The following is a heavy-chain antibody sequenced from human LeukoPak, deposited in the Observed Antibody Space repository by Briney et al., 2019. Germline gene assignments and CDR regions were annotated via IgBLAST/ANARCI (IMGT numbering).Heavy chain of an antibody. J-gene: IGHJ4*02. CDR3: ARDGRGIAAAGSPLVFDY. V-gene: IGHV3-53*01. CDR1: GFTVSSNY. CDR2: IYSGGST. Sequence: GGSLRLSCAASGFTVSSNYMGWVRQAPGKGLEWVSVIYSGGSTSYADSVKGRFTISRDNSKNTLYLQMNSLRVEDTAVYYCARDGRGIAAAGSPLVFDYWGQGTLVTVSS. D-gene: IGHD6-13*01.